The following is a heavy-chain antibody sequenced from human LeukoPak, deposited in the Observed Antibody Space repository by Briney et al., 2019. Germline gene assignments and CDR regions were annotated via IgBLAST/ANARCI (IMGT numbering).Heavy chain of an antibody. J-gene: IGHJ4*02. Sequence: PPETLSLTCAVYGGSFSGYYWSWIRQPPGKGLEWIGEINHSGSTNYNPSLKSRVTISVDTSKNQFSLKLSSVTAADTAVYYCASGLMLAGRYFDYWGQGTLVTVSS. D-gene: IGHD6-19*01. CDR3: ASGLMLAGRYFDY. V-gene: IGHV4-34*01. CDR2: INHSGST. CDR1: GGSFSGYY.